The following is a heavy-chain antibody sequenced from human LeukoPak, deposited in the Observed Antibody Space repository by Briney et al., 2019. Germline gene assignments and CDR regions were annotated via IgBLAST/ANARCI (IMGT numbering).Heavy chain of an antibody. J-gene: IGHJ4*02. CDR2: ISIYTGNI. CDR1: GYTFTSYG. Sequence: ASVKVSCKASGYTFTSYGISWVRQAPGQGLEWMGWISIYTGNIKYAERFQGRATMTRDTSKSTAYIEVRSLRSDDTAVYYCARVRGTALTAYPGYFDYWGQGTLVTVSS. V-gene: IGHV1-18*04. CDR3: ARVRGTALTAYPGYFDY. D-gene: IGHD2-21*02.